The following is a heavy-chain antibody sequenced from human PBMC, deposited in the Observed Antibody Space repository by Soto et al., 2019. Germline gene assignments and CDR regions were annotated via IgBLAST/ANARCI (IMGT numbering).Heavy chain of an antibody. CDR3: ARGGSGTTGYDAFDI. J-gene: IGHJ3*02. Sequence: GESLKISCKGSGYSFTSYWISWVRQMPGKGLEWMGRIDPSDSYTNYSPSFQGHVTISADKSISTAYLQWSSLKASDTAMYYCARGGSGTTGYDAFDIWGQGTMVTVSS. CDR2: IDPSDSYT. CDR1: GYSFTSYW. V-gene: IGHV5-10-1*01. D-gene: IGHD3-10*01.